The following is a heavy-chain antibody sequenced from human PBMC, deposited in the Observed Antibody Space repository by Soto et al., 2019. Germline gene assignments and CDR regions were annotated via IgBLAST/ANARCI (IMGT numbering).Heavy chain of an antibody. J-gene: IGHJ4*02. V-gene: IGHV4-31*03. CDR1: GGSISSGGYY. Sequence: SETLSLTCTVSGGSISSGGYYWSWIRQHPGKGLEWIGYIYHSGTTYYNPSLKSRVTISVDTSKNQFSLKLSSVTAADTAVYYCARGFIGYSYGYPVYFDYWGQGTLVTVSS. CDR3: ARGFIGYSYGYPVYFDY. CDR2: IYHSGTT. D-gene: IGHD5-18*01.